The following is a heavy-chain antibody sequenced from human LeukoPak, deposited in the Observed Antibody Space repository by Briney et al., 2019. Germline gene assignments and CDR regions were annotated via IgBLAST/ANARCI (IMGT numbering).Heavy chain of an antibody. CDR3: ARDRPFWN. CDR2: IKLDENTA. V-gene: IGHV3-74*01. D-gene: IGHD3-3*01. CDR1: GLSSTIYW. Sequence: PGGSLRLSCAASGLSSTIYWMHWVRQVPGKGLVLVSRIKLDENTAYYADFVKGRFTISRDDAKTTVYLQMNSLRAEDSAVYYCARDRPFWNWGQGTLVTVSS. J-gene: IGHJ4*02.